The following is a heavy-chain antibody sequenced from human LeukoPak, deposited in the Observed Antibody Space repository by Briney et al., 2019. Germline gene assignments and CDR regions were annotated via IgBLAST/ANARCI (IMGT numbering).Heavy chain of an antibody. Sequence: PSQTLSLTCTVSGGSISSGSYYWSWIRQPAGKGLEWIGRIYTSGSTNYNPSLKSRVTISVDTSKNQFSLKLSSVTAADTAVYYCAREVYYYGSGMEGYYYYGMDFWGQGTTVTVSS. CDR3: AREVYYYGSGMEGYYYYGMDF. D-gene: IGHD3-10*01. V-gene: IGHV4-61*02. CDR1: GGSISSGSYY. CDR2: IYTSGST. J-gene: IGHJ6*02.